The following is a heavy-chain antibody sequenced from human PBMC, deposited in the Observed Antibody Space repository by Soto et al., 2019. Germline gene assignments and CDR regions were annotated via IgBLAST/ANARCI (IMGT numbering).Heavy chain of an antibody. V-gene: IGHV3-7*03. CDR3: ARGAHLGYYDTKGYFFDY. CDR2: IKQDGSEK. D-gene: IGHD3-22*01. J-gene: IGHJ4*02. CDR1: GFTFSSYW. Sequence: EVQLVESGGGLVQPGGSLRLSCAASGFTFSSYWMSWVRQAPGKGLEWVANIKQDGSEKYYVDSVKGRFTISRDNAKNSLYLQMNSLRAEDTAVYYCARGAHLGYYDTKGYFFDYWGQGTLVTVSS.